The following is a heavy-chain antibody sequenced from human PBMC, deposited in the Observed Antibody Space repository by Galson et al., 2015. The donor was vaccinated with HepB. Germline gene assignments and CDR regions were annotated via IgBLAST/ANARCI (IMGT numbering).Heavy chain of an antibody. V-gene: IGHV5-10-1*01. J-gene: IGHJ4*02. Sequence: QSGAEVKKPGESLRISCKGSGYSFTSYWISWVRQMPGKGLEWMGKIDPTDSYINYSPSFQGHVTMSVDKSISTAYLQWCSLKASDTAIYYCARHKYGSSSSDYWGQGTLVTVSS. CDR2: IDPTDSYI. CDR3: ARHKYGSSSSDY. D-gene: IGHD6-6*01. CDR1: GYSFTSYW.